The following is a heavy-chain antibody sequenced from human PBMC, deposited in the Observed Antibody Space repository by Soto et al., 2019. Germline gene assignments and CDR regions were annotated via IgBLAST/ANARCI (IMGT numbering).Heavy chain of an antibody. CDR1: GFTFSSYD. CDR2: IGTAGDT. CDR3: ARDKYSSSGHYYYYYMDV. Sequence: GGSLRLSCAASGFTFSSYDMHWVRQATGKGLEWVSAIGTAGDTYYPGSVKGRFTISRENAKNSLYLQMNSLRAGDTAVYYCARDKYSSSGHYYYYYMDVWGKGTTVTVSS. V-gene: IGHV3-13*01. J-gene: IGHJ6*03. D-gene: IGHD6-6*01.